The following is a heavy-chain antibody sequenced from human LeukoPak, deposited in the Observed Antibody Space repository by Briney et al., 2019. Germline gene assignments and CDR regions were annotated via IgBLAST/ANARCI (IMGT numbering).Heavy chain of an antibody. CDR1: GFTFRSFA. CDR2: IIGSGRTT. CDR3: AKKEGDTYFSWYMDV. J-gene: IGHJ6*03. D-gene: IGHD2-21*01. Sequence: GGSLRLSCAASGFTFRSFAMSWVRQAPGKGLEWVSGIIGSGRTTFYADSVKGRFTISRDNSKNTLYLQMNSLRAEDTAIYYCAKKEGDTYFSWYMDVWGKGTSVTVSS. V-gene: IGHV3-23*01.